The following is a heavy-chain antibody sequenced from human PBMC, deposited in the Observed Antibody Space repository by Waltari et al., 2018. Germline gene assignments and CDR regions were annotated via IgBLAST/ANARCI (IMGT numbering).Heavy chain of an antibody. V-gene: IGHV1-2*02. CDR1: GYTFTGYY. J-gene: IGHJ4*02. CDR3: ARRRGDLVDFWSGYAFDY. CDR2: INPNSGGT. D-gene: IGHD3-3*01. Sequence: QVQLVQSGAEVKKPGASVKVSCKASGYTFTGYYMHWVRQAPGQGLEWMGWINPNSGGTNYAQKFQGRVTMTRDTSISTAYMELSRLRSDDTAVYYGARRRGDLVDFWSGYAFDYWGQGTLVTVSS.